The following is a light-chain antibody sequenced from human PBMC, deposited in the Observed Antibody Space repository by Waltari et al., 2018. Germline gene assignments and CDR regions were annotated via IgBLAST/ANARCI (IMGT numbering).Light chain of an antibody. CDR1: QSVSSNY. CDR3: QQYGSSPYT. CDR2: GAS. J-gene: IGKJ2*01. Sequence: EIVLTQSPATLSLSPGERATLSCRASQSVSSNYLAWYQLKPGQAPGLLIYGASSRATGIPDRFSGSGSGTDFTLTISRLEPEDFAVYYCQQYGSSPYTFGQGTKLEIK. V-gene: IGKV3-20*01.